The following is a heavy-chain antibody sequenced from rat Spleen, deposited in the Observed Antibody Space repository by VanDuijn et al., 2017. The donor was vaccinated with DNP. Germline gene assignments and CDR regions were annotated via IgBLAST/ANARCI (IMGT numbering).Heavy chain of an antibody. D-gene: IGHD4-1*01. Sequence: EVQLVESGGGLVQPGRSLQLSCTASGFTFSDYYMAWVRQAPTKGLEWVAYISYDGGRNYNGDSVRGRFTISRDNAKNTLYLQMDSLRSEDTATYYCVRSRAATRGFTMDAWGQGTSVTVSS. J-gene: IGHJ4*01. CDR2: ISYDGGRN. V-gene: IGHV5-22*01. CDR1: GFTFSDYY. CDR3: VRSRAATRGFTMDA.